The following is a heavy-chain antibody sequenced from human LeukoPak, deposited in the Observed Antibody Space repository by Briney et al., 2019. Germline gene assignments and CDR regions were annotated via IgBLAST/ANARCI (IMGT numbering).Heavy chain of an antibody. J-gene: IGHJ4*02. D-gene: IGHD3-22*01. CDR1: GGSISTYY. CDR2: IYYSGST. CDR3: AGTYYYDSSGYYHYSL. V-gene: IGHV4-59*01. Sequence: PSETLSLTCTVSGGSISTYYWSWIRQPPGKGLEWIGYIYYSGSTNYNPSLKSRVTISVDTSKNQFSLKLSSVTAADTAVYYCAGTYYYDSSGYYHYSLWGQGTLVTVSS.